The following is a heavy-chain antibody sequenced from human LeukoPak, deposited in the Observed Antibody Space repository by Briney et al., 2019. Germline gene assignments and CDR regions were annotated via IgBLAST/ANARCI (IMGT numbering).Heavy chain of an antibody. D-gene: IGHD4-17*01. J-gene: IGHJ6*02. CDR2: IYYSGST. V-gene: IGHV4-59*01. CDR3: ASLGRTVTTMGGFYYYGMDV. Sequence: SETLSLTCTVSGGSISSYYWSWIRQPPGKGLEWIGYIYYSGSTNYNPSLKSRVTISVDTSKNQFSLKLSSVTAADTAVYYCASLGRTVTTMGGFYYYGMDVWGQGTTVTVSS. CDR1: GGSISSYY.